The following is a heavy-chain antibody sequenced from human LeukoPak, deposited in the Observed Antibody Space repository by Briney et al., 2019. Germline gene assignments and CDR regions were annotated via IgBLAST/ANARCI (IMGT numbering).Heavy chain of an antibody. V-gene: IGHV3-21*06. CDR2: ISSGSDYI. D-gene: IGHD2-2*01. J-gene: IGHJ4*02. CDR3: ARYLSLGMPCGFDF. CDR1: GFTFGNYA. Sequence: GGSLRLSCTASGFTFGNYAMSWVRQAPGKGLEWVSSISSGSDYIYHADSVRGRFTISRDNARNSLYLQMNSLRAEDTAVYYCARYLSLGMPCGFDFWVQGILATVSS.